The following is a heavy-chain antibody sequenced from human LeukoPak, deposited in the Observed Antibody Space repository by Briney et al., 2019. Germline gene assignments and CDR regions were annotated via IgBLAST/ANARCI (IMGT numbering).Heavy chain of an antibody. Sequence: GGSLRLSCTASGYTFGDYAMSWIRQAPGKGLEWVGFIRSKAYGETADYAASVKGRFTISRDDSKAIAYLQMNSLKTEDTAVYHCTRDRGAYNLYDYWGQGTLVTVSS. CDR3: TRDRGAYNLYDY. CDR1: GYTFGDYA. D-gene: IGHD1-1*01. J-gene: IGHJ4*02. CDR2: IRSKAYGETA. V-gene: IGHV3-49*03.